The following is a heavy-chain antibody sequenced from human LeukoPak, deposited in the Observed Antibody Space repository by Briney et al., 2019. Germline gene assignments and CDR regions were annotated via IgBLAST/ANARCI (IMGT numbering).Heavy chain of an antibody. CDR3: ARETRYFDWLGWFDI. CDR2: IYYSGST. Sequence: SETLSLTCTVSGVSISSNSYFWGWIRQPPGKGLEWIGSIYYSGSTYYNPSLKSRVTISVDTSKNQFSLKLSSVTAADTAVYYCARETRYFDWLGWFDIWGQGTMVTVSS. V-gene: IGHV4-39*07. D-gene: IGHD3-9*01. J-gene: IGHJ3*02. CDR1: GVSISSNSYF.